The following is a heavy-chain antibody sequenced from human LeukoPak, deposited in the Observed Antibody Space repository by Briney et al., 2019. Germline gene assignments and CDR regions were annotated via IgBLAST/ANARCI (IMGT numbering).Heavy chain of an antibody. CDR3: AKGSGSSCYSPCDY. Sequence: GGSLRLSCAASGLTFGNYAMSWVRQAPGKGLEWVSVICANDGNTYYADAVKGRFTISRDNSKDTLYLQMDSLRAEDTAVYYCAKGSGSSCYSPCDYWGQGILVTVSS. J-gene: IGHJ4*02. CDR2: ICANDGNT. D-gene: IGHD2-15*01. V-gene: IGHV3-23*01. CDR1: GLTFGNYA.